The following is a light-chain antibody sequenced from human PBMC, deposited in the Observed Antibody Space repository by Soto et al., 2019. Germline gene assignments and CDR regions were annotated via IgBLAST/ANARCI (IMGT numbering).Light chain of an antibody. CDR1: QSVSSSY. CDR3: QQYGSSPYT. CDR2: GAS. V-gene: IGKV3-20*01. J-gene: IGKJ2*01. Sequence: EILLTQSPGTLSLSPGERATLSCRASQSVSSSYLAWYQQKPGQAPRLLIYGASSRATGIPDRFSGSGSGTDFTLNISSLEPEDFAIYYCQQYGSSPYTFGQGTKLEIK.